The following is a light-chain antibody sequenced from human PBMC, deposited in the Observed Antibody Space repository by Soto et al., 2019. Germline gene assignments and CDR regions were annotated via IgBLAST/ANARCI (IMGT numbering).Light chain of an antibody. J-gene: IGLJ1*01. CDR2: EVS. CDR3: WAYTRSTDAG. V-gene: IGLV2-14*01. Sequence: LAQPASVSGSPGQSITISCTGTSSDISIYNYVSWYQQHPGKAPKLIIYEVSNRPSGISNRFSVAKSGNTASLTSSGLQVEDEADYYCWAYTRSTDAGFGAGTKVTV. CDR1: SSDISIYNY.